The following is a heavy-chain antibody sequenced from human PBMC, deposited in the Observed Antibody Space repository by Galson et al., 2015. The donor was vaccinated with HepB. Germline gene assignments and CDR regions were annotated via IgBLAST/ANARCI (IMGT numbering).Heavy chain of an antibody. V-gene: IGHV3-21*01. Sequence: SLRLSCAASGFTFSSYSMNWVRQAPGKGLEWVSSISSSSSYIYYADSAKGRFTISRDNAKNSLYLQMNSLRAEDTAVYYCARVLSLSSGWSAFDIWGQGTMVTVSS. D-gene: IGHD6-19*01. CDR3: ARVLSLSSGWSAFDI. J-gene: IGHJ3*02. CDR2: ISSSSSYI. CDR1: GFTFSSYS.